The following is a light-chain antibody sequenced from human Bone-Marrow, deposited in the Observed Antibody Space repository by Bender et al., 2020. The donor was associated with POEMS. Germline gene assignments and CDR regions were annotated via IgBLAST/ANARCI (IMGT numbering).Light chain of an antibody. Sequence: QSALTQPASVSGSPGQSITISCTGTSSDVGAYNHVSWYQQHPGKAPKLIIYDVTYRASGVSNRFSGSKSGETASLTISGLQAEDEADYTCSSYAGDSTWVFGGGTKLTVL. CDR1: SSDVGAYNH. CDR3: SSYAGDSTWV. V-gene: IGLV2-14*03. CDR2: DVT. J-gene: IGLJ3*02.